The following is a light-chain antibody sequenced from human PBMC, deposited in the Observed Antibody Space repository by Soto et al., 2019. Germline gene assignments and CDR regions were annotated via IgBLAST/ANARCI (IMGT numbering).Light chain of an antibody. V-gene: IGKV3-20*01. CDR2: NAS. Sequence: EIVLTQSPDTLSLSPGERATLSCRASQSVSGSNLAWYQHKPGQGPRLLIYNASRRATGIPDRFSGSGSGTEFTLTISRLEPEDFAVYYCQQHGSGPWTFGQGTKVEIK. J-gene: IGKJ1*01. CDR3: QQHGSGPWT. CDR1: QSVSGSN.